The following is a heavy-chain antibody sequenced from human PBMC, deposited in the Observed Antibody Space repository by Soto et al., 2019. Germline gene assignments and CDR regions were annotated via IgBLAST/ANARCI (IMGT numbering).Heavy chain of an antibody. J-gene: IGHJ4*02. CDR1: GGSISSDDYY. D-gene: IGHD6-19*01. CDR2: MSYSGTT. CDR3: ASSGWWYFDY. V-gene: IGHV4-31*03. Sequence: PSETLSLTCTVSGGSISSDDYYWSWIRQHPGKGLEWIGYMSYSGTTYYKPSLRSRVTISVDTSKNQFSLKLGSVTAADTAVYYCASSGWWYFDYWGQGTLVTVSS.